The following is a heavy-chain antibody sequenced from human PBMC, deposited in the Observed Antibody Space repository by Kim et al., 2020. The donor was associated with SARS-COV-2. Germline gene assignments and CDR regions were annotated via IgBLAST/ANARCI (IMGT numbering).Heavy chain of an antibody. CDR1: GYTFTSYG. V-gene: IGHV1-18*04. J-gene: IGHJ4*02. D-gene: IGHD2-21*02. Sequence: ASVKVSCKASGYTFTSYGISWVRQAPGQGLEWMGWISAYNGNTNYAQKLQGRVTMTTDTSTSTAYMELRSLRSDDTAVYYCARVRCGGDCYAPYFDYWGQGTLVTVSS. CDR2: ISAYNGNT. CDR3: ARVRCGGDCYAPYFDY.